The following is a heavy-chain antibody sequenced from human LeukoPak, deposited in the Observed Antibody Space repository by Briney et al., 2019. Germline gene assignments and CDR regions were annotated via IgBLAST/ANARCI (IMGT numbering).Heavy chain of an antibody. CDR2: AQTSGTT. CDR3: ARGVSQVRGMWFDP. Sequence: SQTLSLTCTVSSGSINSGIYYWSWIRQPAGKRLEWIGRAQTSGTTHYNPSLKSRVTISLDTSKNQLSLQLTSVTAADTALYYCARGVSQVRGMWFDPWGQGTLVTVSS. V-gene: IGHV4-61*02. CDR1: SGSINSGIYY. J-gene: IGHJ5*02. D-gene: IGHD3-10*01.